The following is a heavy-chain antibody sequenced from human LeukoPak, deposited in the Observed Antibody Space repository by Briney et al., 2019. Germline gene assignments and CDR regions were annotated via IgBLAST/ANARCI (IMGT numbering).Heavy chain of an antibody. D-gene: IGHD6-19*01. J-gene: IGHJ4*02. Sequence: PGGSLRLSCAASGFTFIDYDMPWVRQVIGKGLEWVSAIGIRGDTHYSGSVKGRFTISRENAESSLYLQMNNLRAEDTAVYYCARGGIQVSGIDEFDYWGQGALVTVSS. CDR2: IGIRGDT. V-gene: IGHV3-13*01. CDR1: GFTFIDYD. CDR3: ARGGIQVSGIDEFDY.